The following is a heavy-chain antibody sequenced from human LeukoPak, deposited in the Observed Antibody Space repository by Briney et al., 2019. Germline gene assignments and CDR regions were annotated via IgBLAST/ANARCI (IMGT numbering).Heavy chain of an antibody. Sequence: ASVTVSCKASGYTFTNYYIHWVRQAPGQGLEWMGWITPNSGGTNYAQKFQGRVTMTRDTAISTAYMELSRLRSDDTAVYYCAREVFGATMIDYWGQGTLVTVSS. D-gene: IGHD1-26*01. CDR1: GYTFTNYY. J-gene: IGHJ4*02. V-gene: IGHV1-2*02. CDR3: AREVFGATMIDY. CDR2: ITPNSGGT.